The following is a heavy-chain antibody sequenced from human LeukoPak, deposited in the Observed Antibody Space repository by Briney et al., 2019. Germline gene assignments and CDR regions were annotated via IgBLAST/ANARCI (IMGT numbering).Heavy chain of an antibody. Sequence: ASVKVSCKASGYIFTSYGISWVRQGPGQGLEWVGWISTYNGNTKFAPNLQDRVTMTTDTSTATAYMELRSLRLNDTAVYFCARARPGAYCGTTSCFSDYWGQGTLVTVSS. CDR3: ARARPGAYCGTTSCFSDY. CDR2: ISTYNGNT. CDR1: GYIFTSYG. V-gene: IGHV1-18*01. J-gene: IGHJ4*02. D-gene: IGHD2-2*01.